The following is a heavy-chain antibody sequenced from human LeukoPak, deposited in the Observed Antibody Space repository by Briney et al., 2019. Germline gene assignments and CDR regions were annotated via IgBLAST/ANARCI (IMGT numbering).Heavy chain of an antibody. D-gene: IGHD3-10*01. CDR1: GGSIISGAHF. Sequence: VKPSETLSLTCTVSGGSIISGAHFWDWIRQPPGKGLEWVGSVYYSGSTYYNPSLKSRVTISVDTSKNQFSLKLSSATAADTAVYYCAREEGSGSYSARNYYYGMDVWGQGTTATVSS. J-gene: IGHJ6*02. CDR3: AREEGSGSYSARNYYYGMDV. CDR2: VYYSGST. V-gene: IGHV4-39*07.